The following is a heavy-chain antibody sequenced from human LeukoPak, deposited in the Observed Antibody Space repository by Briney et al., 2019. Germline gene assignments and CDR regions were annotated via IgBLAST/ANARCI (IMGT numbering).Heavy chain of an antibody. V-gene: IGHV3-64*01. Sequence: GGSLRLSCATSGFTFSAFSMYWVRQAPGKGLEMVAGISYNAGSIEYSNSVRGRFTISRDESKNTLSLQMGSLRADDIAVYYCARRALHSGGYRGYHFDYWGKGALVTVSS. CDR1: GFTFSAFS. CDR2: ISYNAGSI. D-gene: IGHD5-12*01. J-gene: IGHJ4*02. CDR3: ARRALHSGGYRGYHFDY.